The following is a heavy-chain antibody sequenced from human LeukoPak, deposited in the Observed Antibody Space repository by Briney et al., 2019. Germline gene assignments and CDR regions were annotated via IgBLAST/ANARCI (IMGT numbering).Heavy chain of an antibody. D-gene: IGHD1-26*01. CDR1: GYTFTGYY. Sequence: ASVKVSCKASGYTFTGYYMHWVRQAPGQGLEWMEWINPNSGGTNYAQKFQGRVTMTRDTSISTAYMELSRLRSDDTAVYYCAREGSGSYYHFGYWGQGTLVTVSS. J-gene: IGHJ4*02. V-gene: IGHV1-2*02. CDR3: AREGSGSYYHFGY. CDR2: INPNSGGT.